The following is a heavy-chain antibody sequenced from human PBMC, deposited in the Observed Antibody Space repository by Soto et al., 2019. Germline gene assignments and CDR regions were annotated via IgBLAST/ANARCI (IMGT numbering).Heavy chain of an antibody. CDR1: GGSFSGYY. V-gene: IGHV4-34*01. J-gene: IGHJ4*02. D-gene: IGHD6-19*01. Sequence: QVQLQQWGAGLLKPSETLSLTCAVYGGSFSGYYWSWIRQPPGKGLEWIGEINHSGSTNYNPSLKSRVTISVDTSKNQFSLKLRSVTAADTAVYYCAGYSSGWYEIVWGQGTLVTVSS. CDR2: INHSGST. CDR3: AGYSSGWYEIV.